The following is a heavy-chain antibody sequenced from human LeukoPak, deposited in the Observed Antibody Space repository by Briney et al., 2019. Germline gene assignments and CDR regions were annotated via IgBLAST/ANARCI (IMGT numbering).Heavy chain of an antibody. D-gene: IGHD6-6*01. CDR3: ARVRSLSGYSSSSAPYYFDY. CDR1: GYIFTSYA. V-gene: IGHV1-3*01. CDR2: INAGNGNT. Sequence: PMASVKVSCKASGYIFTSYAMHWVRQAPGQRLEWMGWINAGNGNTKYSQKFQGRVTITRDTSASTAYMELSSLRSEDTAVYYCARVRSLSGYSSSSAPYYFDYWGQGTLVTVSS. J-gene: IGHJ4*02.